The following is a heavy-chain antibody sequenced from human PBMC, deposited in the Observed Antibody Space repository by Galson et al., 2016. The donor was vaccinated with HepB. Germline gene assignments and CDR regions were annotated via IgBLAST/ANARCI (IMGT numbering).Heavy chain of an antibody. V-gene: IGHV3-43D*03. Sequence: SLRLSCAASGFTFDDYVMHWVRRAPGRGLEWLSLVSWDGSAAFYADSVKGRFTISRDNRKNSLYLHMDSLRTEDTAFYYCAKATGGAYFFQHWGPGSLVTVSS. D-gene: IGHD2/OR15-2a*01. CDR3: AKATGGAYFFQH. CDR2: VSWDGSAA. J-gene: IGHJ4*02. CDR1: GFTFDDYV.